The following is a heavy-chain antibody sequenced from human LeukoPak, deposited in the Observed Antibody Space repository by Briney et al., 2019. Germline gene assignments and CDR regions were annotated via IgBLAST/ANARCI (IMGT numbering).Heavy chain of an antibody. Sequence: SETLSLTCTVSGGSISSYYWSWIRQPPGKGLEWIGRIYTSGSTTYNPSLKSRVTISGDTSENQFSLRLSSVTAADTAVYYCARASYSYDISGWVPFDYWGQGTLVTVSS. CDR2: IYTSGST. CDR3: ARASYSYDISGWVPFDY. J-gene: IGHJ4*02. D-gene: IGHD3-22*01. V-gene: IGHV4-4*08. CDR1: GGSISSYY.